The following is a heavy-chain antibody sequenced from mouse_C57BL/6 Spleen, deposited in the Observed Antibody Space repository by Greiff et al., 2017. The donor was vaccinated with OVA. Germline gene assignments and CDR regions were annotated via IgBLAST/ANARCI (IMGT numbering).Heavy chain of an antibody. V-gene: IGHV5-4*01. J-gene: IGHJ2*01. CDR3: ARERGYYSNGYFDY. Sequence: DVQLVESGGGLVKPGGSLKLSCAASGFTFSSYAMSWVRQTPEKRLEWVATISDGGSYTYYPDNVKGRFTISRDNAKNNLYLQMSHLKSEDTAMYYCARERGYYSNGYFDYWGQGTTLTVSS. D-gene: IGHD2-12*01. CDR1: GFTFSSYA. CDR2: ISDGGSYT.